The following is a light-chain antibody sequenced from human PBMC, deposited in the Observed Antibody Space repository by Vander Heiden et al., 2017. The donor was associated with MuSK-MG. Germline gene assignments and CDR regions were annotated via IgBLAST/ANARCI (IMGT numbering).Light chain of an antibody. CDR2: QDT. CDR1: NLGDKY. CDR3: QEWDDSTVV. J-gene: IGLJ2*01. Sequence: SYELTQPPSVSVSPGQTASITCSGDNLGDKYACWFQQRPGQSPLLVIYQDTKRPSGIPERVSGSNAGNTATLTISGTQAMDEAYYYCQEWDDSTVVFGGGTKLTVL. V-gene: IGLV3-1*01.